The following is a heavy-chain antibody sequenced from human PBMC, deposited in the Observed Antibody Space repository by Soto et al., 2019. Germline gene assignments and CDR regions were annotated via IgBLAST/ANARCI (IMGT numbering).Heavy chain of an antibody. CDR2: ISDYGRG. Sequence: EVQLVESGGGLAQSGGSLRLTCAASGFSFRNYWMHWVRQAPGKGLVWVSRISDYGRGNYADSVEGRVTISGDDAKSELYLQMSSFRLEDTAVYYCARGGLEPFDYVGQGALVTV. CDR3: ARGGLEPFDY. V-gene: IGHV3-74*01. D-gene: IGHD1-1*01. CDR1: GFSFRNYW. J-gene: IGHJ4*02.